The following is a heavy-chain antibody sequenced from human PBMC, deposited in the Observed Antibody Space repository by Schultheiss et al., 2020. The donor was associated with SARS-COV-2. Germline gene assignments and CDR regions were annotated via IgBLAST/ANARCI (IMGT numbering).Heavy chain of an antibody. D-gene: IGHD6-13*01. J-gene: IGHJ4*02. CDR3: ARHISRTQLVYFDY. V-gene: IGHV4-38-2*01. CDR1: GYSISSGYY. Sequence: SQTLSLTCAVSGYSISSGYYWGWIRQPPGKGLEWIGYIYYSGSTNYNPSLKSRVTISVDTSKNQFSLKLSSVTAADTAVYYCARHISRTQLVYFDYWGQGTLVTVSS. CDR2: IYYSGST.